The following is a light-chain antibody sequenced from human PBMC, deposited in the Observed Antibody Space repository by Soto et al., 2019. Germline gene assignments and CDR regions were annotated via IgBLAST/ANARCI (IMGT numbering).Light chain of an antibody. V-gene: IGKV3-20*01. CDR3: QHYGNSPYT. Sequence: EIVLTQSPGTLSLSPGERVILSCRASQSLSRTYLAWYQQKPGQAPRLLIYGVSSRATGIPDRFSGSGSGTDVTLTISRLEPEDFAVYYCQHYGNSPYTFGQGTKLEI. CDR1: QSLSRTY. CDR2: GVS. J-gene: IGKJ2*01.